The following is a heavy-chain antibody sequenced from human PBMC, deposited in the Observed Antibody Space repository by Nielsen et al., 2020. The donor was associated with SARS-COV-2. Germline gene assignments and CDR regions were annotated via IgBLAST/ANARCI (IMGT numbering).Heavy chain of an antibody. CDR3: ARDGGLYYYDSSGLFDY. D-gene: IGHD3-22*01. V-gene: IGHV4-34*01. CDR2: INHSGST. CDR1: GGSFSGYY. J-gene: IGHJ4*02. Sequence: SETLSLTCAVYGGSFSGYYWSWIRQPPGKGLEWIGEINHSGSTNYNPSLKSRVTISVDTSKNQFSLKLSSVTAADTAAYYCARDGGLYYYDSSGLFDYWGQGTLVTVSS.